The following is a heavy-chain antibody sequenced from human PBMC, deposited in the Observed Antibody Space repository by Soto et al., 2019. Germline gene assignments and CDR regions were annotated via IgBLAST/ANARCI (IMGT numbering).Heavy chain of an antibody. V-gene: IGHV3-53*01. CDR3: GRPLPSGQTHARDV. CDR1: GLPVAGSY. Sequence: HPGGSLRLSCVASGLPVAGSYMAWVRQAPGKGLEWASVIYNDGTTYYSQSVEGRFTISRDTSKNTLYLQMDRLRDEDTAVYYCGRPLPSGQTHARDVWGQGTTVTVSS. J-gene: IGHJ6*02. D-gene: IGHD3-10*01. CDR2: IYNDGTT.